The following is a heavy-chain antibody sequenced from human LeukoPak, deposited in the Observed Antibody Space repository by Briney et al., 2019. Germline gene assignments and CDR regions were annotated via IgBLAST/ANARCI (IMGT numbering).Heavy chain of an antibody. CDR2: IYYSGST. CDR1: GGSISSYY. CDR3: ATSRWQLPYAVFDY. Sequence: KSSETLSLTCTVSGGSISSYYWSWIRQPPGKGLEWIGSIYYSGSTYYNPSLKSRVTISVDTSKNQFSLKLSSVTAADTAVYYCATSRWQLPYAVFDYWGQGTLVTVSS. V-gene: IGHV4-39*07. J-gene: IGHJ4*02. D-gene: IGHD2-15*01.